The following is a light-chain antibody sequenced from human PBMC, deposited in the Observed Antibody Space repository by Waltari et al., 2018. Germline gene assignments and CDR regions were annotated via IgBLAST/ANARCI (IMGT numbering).Light chain of an antibody. CDR3: QHQFYLPAT. J-gene: IGKJ1*01. CDR2: VAS. V-gene: IGKV3-20*01. Sequence: RNLAVYQQKPGQAPRLLLFVASSRATAIPDEFCGSGSWADFSRTISRLVPDDFAVYFCQHQFYLPATFGQGTKVEIK. CDR1: RN.